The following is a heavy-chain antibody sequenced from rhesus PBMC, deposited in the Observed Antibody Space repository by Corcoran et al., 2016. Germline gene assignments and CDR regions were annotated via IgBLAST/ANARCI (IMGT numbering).Heavy chain of an antibody. D-gene: IGHD6-25*01. CDR3: ASIAAALDY. Sequence: QVQLQESGPGGVKPSETPSLTCAVSGGSISRRNWWSLIRQPPGQGLEWIGYISGSSGSTYYTPSLKSRVTISKDTSKNQFSLKLSSVTAADTAVYYCASIAAALDYWGQGVLVTVSS. V-gene: IGHV4-65*02. J-gene: IGHJ4*01. CDR2: ISGSSGST. CDR1: GGSISRRNW.